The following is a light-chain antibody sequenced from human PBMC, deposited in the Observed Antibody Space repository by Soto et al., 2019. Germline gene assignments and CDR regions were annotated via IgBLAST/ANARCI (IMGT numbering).Light chain of an antibody. CDR1: QSISDN. CDR3: QQYDNWPKT. V-gene: IGKV3-15*01. J-gene: IGKJ1*01. Sequence: EIVMTQSPATLSVSPGERATLSCRASQSISDNLAWYQQKPGQAPRLLIYAASTRATGIPARISGSGSGTEFTLTISSLQSEDFAVYYCQQYDNWPKTFGQGTKVETK. CDR2: AAS.